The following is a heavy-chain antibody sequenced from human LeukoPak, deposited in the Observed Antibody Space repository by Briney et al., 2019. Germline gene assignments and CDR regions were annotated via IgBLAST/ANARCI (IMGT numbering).Heavy chain of an antibody. Sequence: PGGSLRLSCTVSGFTVSSDSMSWVRQAPGKGLEWVSFIYSGGSTHYSDSVKGRFTISRDNSKNTLYLQMNSLRAEDTAVYYCAREGEWELDGEVPLSRPEAQKSYYFDYWGQGTLVTVSS. CDR3: AREGEWELDGEVPLSRPEAQKSYYFDY. CDR1: GFTVSSDS. D-gene: IGHD1-26*01. V-gene: IGHV3-53*01. J-gene: IGHJ4*02. CDR2: IYSGGST.